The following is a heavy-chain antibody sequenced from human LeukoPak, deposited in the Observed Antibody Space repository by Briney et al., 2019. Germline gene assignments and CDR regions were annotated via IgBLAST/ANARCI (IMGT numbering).Heavy chain of an antibody. D-gene: IGHD3-22*01. CDR2: INPSSGGT. Sequence: ASVKVSCKASGFTFTDYYMHWVRQAPGQGLEWMGWINPSSGGTNYAQKFQGRVTVTRDTSISTAYMDLSRLRSDDTAVYYCARAGVWDYSDSSGYHNAAFDIWGQGTLVTVSS. CDR3: ARAGVWDYSDSSGYHNAAFDI. CDR1: GFTFTDYY. V-gene: IGHV1-2*02. J-gene: IGHJ3*02.